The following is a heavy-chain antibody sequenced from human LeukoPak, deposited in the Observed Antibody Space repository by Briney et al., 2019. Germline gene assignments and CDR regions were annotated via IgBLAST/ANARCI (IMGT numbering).Heavy chain of an antibody. J-gene: IGHJ4*02. Sequence: SETLSLTCTVSGASISSTSYYWGWIRQPPGKGLEWIGSTYYRGTTYYNPSLKSQVTISVDTSKNQFSLQLSSVTAADTAVYYCARDWNRYAYWGQGTLVTVSS. CDR3: ARDWNRYAY. CDR2: TYYRGTT. V-gene: IGHV4-39*07. CDR1: GASISSTSYY. D-gene: IGHD1-1*01.